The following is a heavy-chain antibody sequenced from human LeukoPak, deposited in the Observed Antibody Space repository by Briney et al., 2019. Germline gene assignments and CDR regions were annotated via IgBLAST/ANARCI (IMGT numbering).Heavy chain of an antibody. CDR3: ARHSGSGWQALGY. CDR1: GYTFSNYG. D-gene: IGHD6-19*01. CDR2: TSYNGNT. Sequence: ASVKVSCKASGYTFSNYGIRGVRQAPGLGLEWMGWTSYNGNTNYAQKFQDRVTMTTDTSTTTAYMELRSLESDDTAVYYCARHSGSGWQALGYWGQGTLVTVSS. J-gene: IGHJ4*02. V-gene: IGHV1-18*04.